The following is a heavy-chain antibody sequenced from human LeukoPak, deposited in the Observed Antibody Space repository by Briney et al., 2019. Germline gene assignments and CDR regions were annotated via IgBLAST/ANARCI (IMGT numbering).Heavy chain of an antibody. J-gene: IGHJ4*02. CDR1: EFTFSSYA. Sequence: GGSLRLSCAASEFTFSSYAMAWVRQAPGKGLEWVSGISGSGESTYYADSVKGRFTISRDNSKNTLYLQMNSLRAEDTAVYYCARDRSGASDYWGQGTLVTVSS. V-gene: IGHV3-23*01. CDR2: ISGSGEST. CDR3: ARDRSGASDY.